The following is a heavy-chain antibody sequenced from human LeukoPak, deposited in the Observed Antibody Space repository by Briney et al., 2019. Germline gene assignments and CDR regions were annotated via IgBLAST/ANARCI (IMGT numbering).Heavy chain of an antibody. J-gene: IGHJ4*02. CDR2: ISGSGGST. CDR1: GFTFSSYA. CDR3: ANIGYCSGGSCYRKSFDY. V-gene: IGHV3-23*01. D-gene: IGHD2-15*01. Sequence: GGSLRLSCAASGFTFSSYAMSWVRQAPGKGLEWVSAISGSGGSTYYADSVKGRFTISRDNSKNTLYLQMNSLRAEDTAVYYCANIGYCSGGSCYRKSFDYWGQGTLATVSS.